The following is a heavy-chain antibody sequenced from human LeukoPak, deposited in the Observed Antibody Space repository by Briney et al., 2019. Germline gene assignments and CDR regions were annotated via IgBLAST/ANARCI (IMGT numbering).Heavy chain of an antibody. D-gene: IGHD2-21*02. CDR2: INSDGSWT. CDR1: GFTFRKYW. J-gene: IGHJ3*02. CDR3: ASLVGTEDRAFDI. V-gene: IGHV3-74*01. Sequence: GGSLRLSCAASGFTFRKYWMHWVRQAPGKGLVWVSRINSDGSWTSYADSVKGRFTISRDNAKNTVYLQMNSLRAEDTAMYYCASLVGTEDRAFDIWGQGTMVTVSS.